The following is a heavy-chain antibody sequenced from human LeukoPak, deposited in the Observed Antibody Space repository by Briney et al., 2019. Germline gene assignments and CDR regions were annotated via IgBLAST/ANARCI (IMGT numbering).Heavy chain of an antibody. J-gene: IGHJ4*02. CDR1: GFTVSSNY. CDR2: IYSGGTT. V-gene: IGHV3-66*01. CDR3: AKGGDGDYFDY. D-gene: IGHD2-21*01. Sequence: GRSLRLSCAASGFTVSSNYMSWVRQAPGKGLEWVSVIYSGGTTYYADSVKGRFTVSRDNSKNTLYLQMNSLRAEDTAVHYCAKGGDGDYFDYWGQGTLVTVSS.